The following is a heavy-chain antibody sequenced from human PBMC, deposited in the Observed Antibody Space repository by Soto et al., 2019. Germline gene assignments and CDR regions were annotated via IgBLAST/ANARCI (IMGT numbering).Heavy chain of an antibody. CDR2: IYYSGST. CDR3: ARGVGDLLYWYFDL. J-gene: IGHJ2*01. CDR1: VGSISSGGYY. Sequence: QVQLQESGPGLVKPSQTLSLTCTVSVGSISSGGYYWSWIRQHPGKGLEWIGYIYYSGSTYYNPSLKSRVTISVDTSKNQFSLKLSSVTAADTAVYYCARGVGDLLYWYFDLWGRGTLVTVSS. D-gene: IGHD3-10*01. V-gene: IGHV4-31*03.